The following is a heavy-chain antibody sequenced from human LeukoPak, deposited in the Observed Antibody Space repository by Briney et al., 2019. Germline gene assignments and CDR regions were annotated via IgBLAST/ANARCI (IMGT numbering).Heavy chain of an antibody. CDR2: ISYDGSNK. D-gene: IGHD4-17*01. V-gene: IGHV3-30-3*01. J-gene: IGHJ4*02. CDR3: ARDVGGDLAPYYFDY. Sequence: GSLRLSCAASGFTFSSYAMHWVRQAPGKGLEWVAVISYDGSNKYYADSVKGRFTISRDNSKNTLYLQMNSLRAEDTAVYYCARDVGGDLAPYYFDYWGQGTLVTVSS. CDR1: GFTFSSYA.